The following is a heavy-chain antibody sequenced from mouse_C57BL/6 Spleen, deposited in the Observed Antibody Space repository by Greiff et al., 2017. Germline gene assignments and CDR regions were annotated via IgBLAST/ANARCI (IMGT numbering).Heavy chain of an antibody. Sequence: QVQLKQSGAELARPGASVKLSCKASGYTFTSYGISWVKQRTGQGLEWIGEIYPRSGNTYYNEKFKGKATLTADKSSSTAYMELRSLTSEDSAVYFCARCGTTVVPYYFDYWGQGTTLTVSS. CDR3: ARCGTTVVPYYFDY. J-gene: IGHJ2*01. D-gene: IGHD1-1*01. CDR1: GYTFTSYG. CDR2: IYPRSGNT. V-gene: IGHV1-81*01.